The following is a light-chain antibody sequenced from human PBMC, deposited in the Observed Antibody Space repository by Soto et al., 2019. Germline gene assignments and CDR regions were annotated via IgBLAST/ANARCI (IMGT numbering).Light chain of an antibody. V-gene: IGKV3-15*01. Sequence: EIVMTQSPATLSVSPGERATLSCRASQSVSSNLAWYQQKPGQAPRLLIYGASTRATGIPARFSGSGSGTEFTLTISSLQSEDFAVYYCQQYYSTPLTFGGGTKVDIK. CDR3: QQYYSTPLT. CDR1: QSVSSN. CDR2: GAS. J-gene: IGKJ4*01.